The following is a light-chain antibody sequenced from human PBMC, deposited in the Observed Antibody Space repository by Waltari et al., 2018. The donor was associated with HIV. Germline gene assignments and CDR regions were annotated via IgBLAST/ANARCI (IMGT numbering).Light chain of an antibody. CDR3: SSYTTSSTVV. Sequence: QSALTQPASVSGSPGQSITISCTATSSDVGDSKYVSWYQQYTGKAPKLMIYEVNNRPSGVSHRFSGSKSGHTASLTISGLQTEDEGDYYCSSYTTSSTVVFGGGTKLTVL. V-gene: IGLV2-14*01. CDR1: SSDVGDSKY. CDR2: EVN. J-gene: IGLJ3*02.